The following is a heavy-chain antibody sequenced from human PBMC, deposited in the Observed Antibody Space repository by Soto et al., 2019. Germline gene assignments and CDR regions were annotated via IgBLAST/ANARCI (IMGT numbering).Heavy chain of an antibody. CDR2: IYYSGST. J-gene: IGHJ4*02. D-gene: IGHD2-2*02. Sequence: SETLSLTCTVSGGSISSSSYYWGWIRQPPGKGLEWIGSIYYSGSTYYNPSLKSRVTISVDTSKNQFSLKLSSVTAADTAVYYCARLRDQLLLYREFDYWGQGTLVTVSS. V-gene: IGHV4-39*01. CDR3: ARLRDQLLLYREFDY. CDR1: GGSISSSSYY.